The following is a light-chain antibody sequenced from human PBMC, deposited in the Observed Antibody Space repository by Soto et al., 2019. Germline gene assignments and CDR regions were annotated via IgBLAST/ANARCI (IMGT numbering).Light chain of an antibody. J-gene: IGKJ4*01. V-gene: IGKV3-11*01. Sequence: EIVLTQSPATLSLSPGERATLSCRASQSVSSYLAWYQQKPGQAPRLLIYDASNRATGIPARFSGSGSGTDFKLTISSLGPEDFAVYYCQQRRNWPPLTFGGGTKVEIK. CDR2: DAS. CDR3: QQRRNWPPLT. CDR1: QSVSSY.